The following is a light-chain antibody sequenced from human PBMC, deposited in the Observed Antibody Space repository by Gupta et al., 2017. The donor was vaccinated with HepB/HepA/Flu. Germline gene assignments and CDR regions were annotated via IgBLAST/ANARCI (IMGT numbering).Light chain of an antibody. J-gene: IGKJ1*01. CDR2: AAS. CDR1: PGISNY. CDR3: QKYNSARWT. Sequence: DIQMSQSPSSLSASVGDSVTITCRPRPGISNYLASYQQKRGKVPKVLIYAASTVQAGVPSRFSGSGSGTDFTLTISILHHEDVANYYCQKYNSARWTFGQGTKVEIK. V-gene: IGKV1-27*01.